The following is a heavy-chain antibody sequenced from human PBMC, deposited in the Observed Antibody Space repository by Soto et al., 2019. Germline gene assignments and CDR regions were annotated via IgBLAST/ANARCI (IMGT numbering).Heavy chain of an antibody. J-gene: IGHJ4*02. CDR1: GYTFTSYG. CDR2: ISAYNGNT. CDR3: ARGSSLEAYYYDSSGPESLDY. D-gene: IGHD3-22*01. Sequence: ASVKVSCKASGYTFTSYGISWVRQAPGQGLEWMGWISAYNGNTNYAQKLQGRVTMTTDTSTSTAYMELRSLRSDDTAVYYCARGSSLEAYYYDSSGPESLDYWGQGTLVTVSS. V-gene: IGHV1-18*01.